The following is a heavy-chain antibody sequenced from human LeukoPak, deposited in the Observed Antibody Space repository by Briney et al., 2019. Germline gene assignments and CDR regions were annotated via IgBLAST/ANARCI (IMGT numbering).Heavy chain of an antibody. CDR1: GFTFDDYA. J-gene: IGHJ3*02. Sequence: PGGSLRLSCAASGFTFDDYAMHWVRQAPGKGLEWVSGISWNSGSIGYADSVKGRFTISRDNAKNSLYLQMNSLRAEDTALYYCAKGAGVRRGGILGAFDIWGQGTMVTVSS. CDR3: AKGAGVRRGGILGAFDI. D-gene: IGHD3-10*01. V-gene: IGHV3-9*01. CDR2: ISWNSGSI.